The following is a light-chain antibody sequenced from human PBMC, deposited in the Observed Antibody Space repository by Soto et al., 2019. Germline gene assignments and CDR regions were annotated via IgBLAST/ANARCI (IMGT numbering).Light chain of an antibody. V-gene: IGLV2-23*02. CDR3: CSYAGSDSYV. J-gene: IGLJ1*01. CDR1: SSDVGSYNL. Sequence: QSALTPPASVSGSPGQSITVSCTGTSSDVGSYNLVSWYQQHPGKGPKLIIFEVTKRPSGVSNRFSGSKSGNTASLTISGLQAEDEADYYCCSYAGSDSYVFGTGTKLTVL. CDR2: EVT.